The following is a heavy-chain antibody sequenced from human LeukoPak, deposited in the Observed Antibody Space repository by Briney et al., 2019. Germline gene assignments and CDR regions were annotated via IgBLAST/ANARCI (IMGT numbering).Heavy chain of an antibody. J-gene: IGHJ4*02. CDR1: GYTFSSFA. Sequence: PGGSLTLFCAASGYTFSSFAMSWVRQTPGKGLEWVSGISASGGGTYYADSVKGRFTISRDNPKNTLHLLMNSLRAEDTAVYYCAKRAVTGTGPYYYDYWGQGAVVADPS. CDR2: ISASGGGT. V-gene: IGHV3-23*01. D-gene: IGHD6-19*01. CDR3: AKRAVTGTGPYYYDY.